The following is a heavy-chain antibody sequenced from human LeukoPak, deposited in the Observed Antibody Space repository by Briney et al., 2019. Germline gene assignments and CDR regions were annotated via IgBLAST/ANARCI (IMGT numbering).Heavy chain of an antibody. J-gene: IGHJ6*04. D-gene: IGHD3-10*02. CDR3: AELGITMIGGV. Sequence: GGSLRLSCAASGFTVSSNYMSWVRQAPGKGLEWVSVIYSGGNTYYADSVKGRFTISRDNSKNTLYLQMNSLRAEDTAVYYCAELGITMIGGVWGKGTTVTISS. V-gene: IGHV3-66*01. CDR1: GFTVSSNY. CDR2: IYSGGNT.